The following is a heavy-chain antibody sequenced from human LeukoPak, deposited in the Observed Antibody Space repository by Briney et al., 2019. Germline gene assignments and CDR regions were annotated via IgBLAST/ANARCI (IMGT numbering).Heavy chain of an antibody. CDR2: ISSSVTTI. CDR1: GFTFRDYY. D-gene: IGHD1-26*01. V-gene: IGHV3-11*04. CDR3: AKGDSGSYRSLDY. Sequence: GGSLRLSCAASGFTFRDYYMAWIRQAPGKGLEWVSYISSSVTTIYYSDSVRGRFTLSRDNAKNSLYLQMNSLRAEDTAVYFCAKGDSGSYRSLDYWGQGTLVTVSS. J-gene: IGHJ4*02.